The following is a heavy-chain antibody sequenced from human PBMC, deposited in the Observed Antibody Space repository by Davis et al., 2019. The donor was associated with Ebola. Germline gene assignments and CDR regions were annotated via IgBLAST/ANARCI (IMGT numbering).Heavy chain of an antibody. V-gene: IGHV4-61*01. J-gene: IGHJ6*02. CDR1: GGSVSSGYYY. CDR3: ASLDYYGMDV. Sequence: SETLSLTCTVSGGSVSSGYYYWSWVRQPPGKGLEWIGYIYYSGSTKNNPSLKSRVTISVDTSKNQFSLKLSSVTTADTAVYYCASLDYYGMDVWGQGTTVTVSS. CDR2: IYYSGST.